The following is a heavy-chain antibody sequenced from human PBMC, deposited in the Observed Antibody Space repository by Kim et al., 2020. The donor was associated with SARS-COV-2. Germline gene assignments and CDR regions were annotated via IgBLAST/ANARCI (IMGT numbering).Heavy chain of an antibody. CDR1: GFTLSGSA. CDR3: TRLEILTGRYDAFDI. J-gene: IGHJ3*02. V-gene: IGHV3-73*01. D-gene: IGHD3-9*01. CDR2: IRTKANSYAT. Sequence: GGSLRLSCASSGFTLSGSAIHWVRQSSGKGLEWVGRIRTKANSYATAYAAAVKGRFTISRDDSTNTAYLQMNSLKTEDTAVYYCTRLEILTGRYDAFDI.